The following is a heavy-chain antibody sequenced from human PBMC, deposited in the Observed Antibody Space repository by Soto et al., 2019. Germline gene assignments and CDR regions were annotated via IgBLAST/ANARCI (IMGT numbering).Heavy chain of an antibody. V-gene: IGHV3-30*18. CDR2: ILYDGSKK. CDR3: VKDGGSGCPYFDDMDV. CDR1: GFTFSSYG. J-gene: IGHJ6*02. D-gene: IGHD6-19*01. Sequence: GGSLRLSCAASGFTFSSYGMHWVRQAPGKGLEWVAVILYDGSKKYYADSVKGRFTISRDNSKNALYLQMSSLRAEDTALYYCVKDGGSGCPYFDDMDVWGRGTTVTVSS.